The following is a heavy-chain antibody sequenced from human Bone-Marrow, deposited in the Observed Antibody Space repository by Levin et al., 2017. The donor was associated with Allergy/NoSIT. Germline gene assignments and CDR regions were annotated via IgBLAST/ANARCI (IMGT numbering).Heavy chain of an antibody. CDR2: IKQDGSEK. Sequence: PGGSLRLSCVASGFTFSSYWMSWVRQAPGKGLEWVANIKQDGSEKYYVDSVKGRFTISRDNAKNSLYLQMNSLRVEDTAVYYCARGGAGIAVAGTFRFDYWGQGTLVTVSS. CDR3: ARGGAGIAVAGTFRFDY. D-gene: IGHD6-19*01. CDR1: GFTFSSYW. J-gene: IGHJ4*02. V-gene: IGHV3-7*01.